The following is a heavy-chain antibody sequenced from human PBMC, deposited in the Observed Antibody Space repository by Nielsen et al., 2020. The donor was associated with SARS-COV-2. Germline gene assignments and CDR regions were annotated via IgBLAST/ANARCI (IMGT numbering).Heavy chain of an antibody. J-gene: IGHJ4*02. D-gene: IGHD2-21*01. Sequence: GESLKISCEASGFTISRYGMHWVRQAPGKGLEWLANIQQDGSEKNYVDSVKGRFTISRDNAKNSLYLEMNSLRAEDTAVYYCARYSGAYWGQGTLVTVSS. CDR3: ARYSGAY. V-gene: IGHV3-7*01. CDR1: GFTISRYG. CDR2: IQQDGSEK.